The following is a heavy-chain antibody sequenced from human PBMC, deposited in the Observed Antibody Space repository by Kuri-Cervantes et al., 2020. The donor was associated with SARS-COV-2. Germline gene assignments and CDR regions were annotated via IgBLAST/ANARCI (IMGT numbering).Heavy chain of an antibody. CDR3: TTCKTTHEYSYGYGMDV. CDR1: GFTFSSYS. CDR2: IKSKTDGGTT. Sequence: GGSLRLSCAASGFTFSSYSMNWVRQAPGKGLEWVGRIKSKTDGGTTDYAAPVKGRFTISRDDSKNTLYLQMNSLKIEDTAVYYCTTCKTTHEYSYGYGMDVWGQGTTVTVSS. J-gene: IGHJ6*02. D-gene: IGHD5-18*01. V-gene: IGHV3-15*07.